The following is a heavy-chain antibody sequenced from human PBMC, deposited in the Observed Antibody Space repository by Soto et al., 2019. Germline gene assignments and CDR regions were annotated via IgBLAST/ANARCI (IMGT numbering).Heavy chain of an antibody. Sequence: EVQLVESGGGLVKPGGSLSLSCAASGFPFSNAWINWVRQVPGKGLEWVGRVKSKTDGGSADYAAPVKGRFAVSRDDSKNIVYLQMNILKIEDTGVYYCTTDSRTTLPEIRFDYWGHGTQVTVSS. CDR1: GFPFSNAW. J-gene: IGHJ4*01. CDR2: VKSKTDGGSA. V-gene: IGHV3-15*07. D-gene: IGHD1-26*01. CDR3: TTDSRTTLPEIRFDY.